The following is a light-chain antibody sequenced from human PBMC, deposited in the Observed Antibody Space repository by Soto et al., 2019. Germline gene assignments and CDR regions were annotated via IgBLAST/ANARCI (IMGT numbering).Light chain of an antibody. CDR3: GAWDNSLTVVV. Sequence: QSVLTQPPSVSGAPGQRVTISCTGSSANIGAAYNVDWYQQLPGTAPKLLIYGNNNRPSGVPARFSGSKSGTSASLAIAGLQAEDEGDYYCGAWDNSLTVVVFGGGTKVTVL. CDR1: SANIGAAYN. V-gene: IGLV1-40*01. CDR2: GNN. J-gene: IGLJ2*01.